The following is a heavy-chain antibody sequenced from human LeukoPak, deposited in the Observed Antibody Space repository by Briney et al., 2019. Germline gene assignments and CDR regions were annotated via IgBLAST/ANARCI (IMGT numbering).Heavy chain of an antibody. Sequence: SETLSLTCAVSGGSISSSFWWTWVRQPPGKGLEWIGEIYHSGSANYNPSLKSRVTISVDKSKNQFSLKLNSLTAADTAVYYCARATVGATVDYWGQGTLVTVSS. J-gene: IGHJ4*02. D-gene: IGHD1-26*01. CDR1: GGSISSSFW. CDR2: IYHSGSA. CDR3: ARATVGATVDY. V-gene: IGHV4-4*02.